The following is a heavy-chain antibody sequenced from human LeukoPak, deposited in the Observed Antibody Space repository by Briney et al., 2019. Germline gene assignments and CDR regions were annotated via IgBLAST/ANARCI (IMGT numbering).Heavy chain of an antibody. J-gene: IGHJ4*02. Sequence: GGSLRLSCAASGFTFSSYAMSWVRQAPGKGLEWVSAISGSGGSTYYADSVKGRFTISRDNSKNTLYLQMNSLRAEDTAVYYCAKDAGRIVGATGLFDYWGQGTLVTVSS. CDR3: AKDAGRIVGATGLFDY. CDR2: ISGSGGST. V-gene: IGHV3-23*01. D-gene: IGHD1-26*01. CDR1: GFTFSSYA.